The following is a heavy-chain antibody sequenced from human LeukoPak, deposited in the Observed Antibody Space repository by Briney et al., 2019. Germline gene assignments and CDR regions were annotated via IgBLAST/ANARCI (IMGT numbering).Heavy chain of an antibody. D-gene: IGHD3-22*01. CDR2: INPSGGST. CDR1: GYTFTSYF. Sequence: ASVKVSCKASGYTFTSYFMHWVRQAPGQGLEWMGIINPSGGSTSYAQKLQGRVTMTTDKSTSTVYMELSSLRSEDTAVYYCAREGVADSYDSSAYGNWFDPWGQGTLVTVSS. J-gene: IGHJ5*02. V-gene: IGHV1-46*01. CDR3: AREGVADSYDSSAYGNWFDP.